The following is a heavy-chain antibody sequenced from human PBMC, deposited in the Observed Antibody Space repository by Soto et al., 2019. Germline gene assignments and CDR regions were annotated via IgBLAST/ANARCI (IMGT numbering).Heavy chain of an antibody. CDR2: ISGSGGST. V-gene: IGHV3-23*01. J-gene: IGHJ5*02. Sequence: GGSLRLSCAASGFTFSSYAMSWVRQAPGKGLEWVSAISGSGGSTYYADSVKGRFTISRDNSKNTLYLQMNSLKTEDTAVYYCTTDLWRIAVVVGSTGYFNPWGQGTPVTVSS. CDR1: GFTFSSYA. CDR3: TTDLWRIAVVVGSTGYFNP. D-gene: IGHD2-15*01.